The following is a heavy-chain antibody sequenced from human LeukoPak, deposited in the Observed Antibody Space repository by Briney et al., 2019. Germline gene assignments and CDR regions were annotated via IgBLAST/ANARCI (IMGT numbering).Heavy chain of an antibody. CDR2: NYHSGST. V-gene: IGHV4-4*02. Sequence: PSETLSLTCAVSGGSISSSNWWIWVRQPPGKRLEWIGENYHSGSTNYNPSLKSRVTISVDKSKNHFSLKLSSVPAADTAVYYCARRANFHFDYWGQGTLVSVFS. CDR3: ARRANFHFDY. J-gene: IGHJ4*02. CDR1: GGSISSSNW. D-gene: IGHD5-24*01.